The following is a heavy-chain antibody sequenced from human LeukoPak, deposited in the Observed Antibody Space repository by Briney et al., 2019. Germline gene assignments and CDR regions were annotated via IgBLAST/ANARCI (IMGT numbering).Heavy chain of an antibody. CDR3: ARAGLSIFGMITPNWFDP. Sequence: SETLSLTCSVYGGSFSDYYWSWIRQPPGKGLEWIGEISHSGSTKFNPSLKSRVTISVDTSRNQFPLNLTSVTAADTAVYYCARAGLSIFGMITPNWFDPWGQGTLVSVSS. CDR2: ISHSGST. CDR1: GGSFSDYY. D-gene: IGHD3-3*01. J-gene: IGHJ5*02. V-gene: IGHV4-34*01.